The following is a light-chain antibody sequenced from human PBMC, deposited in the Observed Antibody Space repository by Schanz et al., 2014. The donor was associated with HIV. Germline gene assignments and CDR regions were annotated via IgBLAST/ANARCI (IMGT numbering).Light chain of an antibody. Sequence: QSVLTQPPSVSAAPGQRVTISCSGHSYSIGNNFVSWFQQLPGTAPKLLIFADYQRPSEIPDRISGSKTGTSATLGITGLQTGDEGDYYCGTWDSSLSAVVFGGGTKLTVL. CDR2: ADY. V-gene: IGLV1-51*01. CDR1: SYSIGNNF. J-gene: IGLJ2*01. CDR3: GTWDSSLSAVV.